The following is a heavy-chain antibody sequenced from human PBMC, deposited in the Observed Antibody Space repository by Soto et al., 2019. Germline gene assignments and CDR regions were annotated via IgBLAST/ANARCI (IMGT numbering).Heavy chain of an antibody. CDR3: ARGGRYLGYCSSTSCPADV. CDR1: GGSFSGYY. J-gene: IGHJ6*02. CDR2: INHSGST. D-gene: IGHD2-2*01. Sequence: QVQLQQWGAGLLKPSETLSLTCAVYGGSFSGYYWSWIRQPPGKGLAWIGEINHSGSTNYNPSLKSRVTISVDTSKNQFSLKLSSVTAADTAVYYCARGGRYLGYCSSTSCPADVWGQGTTVTVSS. V-gene: IGHV4-34*01.